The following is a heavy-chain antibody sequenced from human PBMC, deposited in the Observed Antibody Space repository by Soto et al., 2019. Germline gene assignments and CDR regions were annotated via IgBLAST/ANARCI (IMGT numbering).Heavy chain of an antibody. CDR2: ISSSSSVI. CDR3: ARDLSWGSNWYYYMDV. Sequence: EVQLVESGGGLVQPGGSLRLSCATSGFILSDCAMNWVRQAPGKGLEWVSYISSSSSVIDYADSVKGRFTVSRDNARNSLYLQMNSLRAEDTAVYYCARDLSWGSNWYYYMDVWGKGTTVIVS. CDR1: GFILSDCA. V-gene: IGHV3-48*01. D-gene: IGHD7-27*01. J-gene: IGHJ6*03.